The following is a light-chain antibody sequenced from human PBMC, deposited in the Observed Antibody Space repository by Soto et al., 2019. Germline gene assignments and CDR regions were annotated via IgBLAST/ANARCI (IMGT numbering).Light chain of an antibody. Sequence: EIVMTQFPATLSVSPGDRATLSCRASQSIGNKLAWYHQKPGQAPRLLFFDASDRDTGIPARFSASGSGTEFTLTISSLQSEDFAVYYCQQYDNWPQTFGQGTKVEIK. CDR1: QSIGNK. J-gene: IGKJ1*01. V-gene: IGKV3-15*01. CDR3: QQYDNWPQT. CDR2: DAS.